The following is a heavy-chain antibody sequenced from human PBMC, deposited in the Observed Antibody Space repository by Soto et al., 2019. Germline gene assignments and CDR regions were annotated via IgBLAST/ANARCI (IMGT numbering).Heavy chain of an antibody. J-gene: IGHJ3*01. CDR1: GFTFSDHY. D-gene: IGHD1-26*01. CDR3: ARELSGNYFAFDL. V-gene: IGHV3-11*01. CDR2: MTPSGSSS. Sequence: PGGSLRLSCAASGFTFSDHYMRWIRQAPGKGLEWISYMTPSGSSSSYADSVKGRFTISRDNAKNSLYLQMNSLRGDDTAVYYCARELSGNYFAFDLWDQGTMATVSS.